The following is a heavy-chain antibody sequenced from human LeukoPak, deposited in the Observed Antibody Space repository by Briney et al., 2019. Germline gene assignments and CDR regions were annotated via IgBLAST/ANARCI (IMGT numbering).Heavy chain of an antibody. CDR3: ARDSDYYDSSGYRHHAFDI. CDR1: GGSISSSNW. D-gene: IGHD3-22*01. V-gene: IGHV4-4*02. Sequence: SETLSLTCAVSGGSISSSNWWSWVRQPPGKGLEWIGEIYHSGSTNYNPSLKSRVTISVDTSKNQLSLKLSSVTAADTAVYYCARDSDYYDSSGYRHHAFDIWGQGTMVTVSS. J-gene: IGHJ3*02. CDR2: IYHSGST.